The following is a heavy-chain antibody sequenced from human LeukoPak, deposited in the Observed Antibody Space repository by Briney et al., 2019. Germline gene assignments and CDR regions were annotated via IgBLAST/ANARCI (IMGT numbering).Heavy chain of an antibody. CDR3: ARAGRVTTTYWYFDL. CDR1: GFTFSSYA. CDR2: ISYDGSNK. D-gene: IGHD4-17*01. V-gene: IGHV3-30-3*01. J-gene: IGHJ2*01. Sequence: GRSLRLSCAASGFTFSSYAMHWVRQAPGKGLEWVAVISYDGSNKHYADSVKGRFTISRDNSKNTMYLQMNSLRGEDTAVYYCARAGRVTTTYWYFDLWGQGTLVTVSS.